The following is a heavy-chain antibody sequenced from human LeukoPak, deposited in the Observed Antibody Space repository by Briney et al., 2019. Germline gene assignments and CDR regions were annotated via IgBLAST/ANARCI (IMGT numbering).Heavy chain of an antibody. CDR2: IIPILGIA. J-gene: IGHJ6*02. CDR1: GGTFSSYT. CDR3: ARESLRYIDWLTSNYHGMDV. Sequence: ASVKVSCKASGGTFSSYTTSWVRQAPGQGLEWMGRIIPILGIANYAQKFQGRVTITADKSTSTAYMELSSLRSEDTAVYYCARESLRYIDWLTSNYHGMDVWGQGTTVTVYS. D-gene: IGHD3-9*01. V-gene: IGHV1-69*04.